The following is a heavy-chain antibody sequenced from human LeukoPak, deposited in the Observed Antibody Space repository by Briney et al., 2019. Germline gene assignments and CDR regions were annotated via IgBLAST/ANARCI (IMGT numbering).Heavy chain of an antibody. V-gene: IGHV3-7*04. J-gene: IGHJ4*02. CDR3: ARADSYGSILDY. CDR2: IDQYGRAK. CDR1: GLTFSNYW. Sequence: GGSLRLSCAASGLTFSNYWMSWVRRAPGKGLEWVASIDQYGRAKYYVDSVGGRFSFSRDNTKNSLHLQMNSLRAEDTAVYYCARADSYGSILDYWGQGTRVIDSS. D-gene: IGHD5-18*01.